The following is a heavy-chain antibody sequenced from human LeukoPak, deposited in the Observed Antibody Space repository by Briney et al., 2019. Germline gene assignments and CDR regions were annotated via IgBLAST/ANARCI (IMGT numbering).Heavy chain of an antibody. D-gene: IGHD6-6*01. J-gene: IGHJ4*02. Sequence: PGGSLRLSCAASGFTFSSYAMSWVRQAPGKGLEWVSAVSGSGGSTYYADSVKGRFTISRDNSKNTLYLQMNSLRAEDTAVYYCAKDLRAARRYFDYWGQGTLVTVSS. CDR3: AKDLRAARRYFDY. V-gene: IGHV3-23*01. CDR1: GFTFSSYA. CDR2: VSGSGGST.